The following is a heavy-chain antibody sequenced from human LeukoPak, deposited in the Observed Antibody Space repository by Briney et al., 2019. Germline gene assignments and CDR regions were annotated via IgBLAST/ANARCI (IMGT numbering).Heavy chain of an antibody. J-gene: IGHJ5*02. CDR2: INPNSGGT. CDR3: ARDRGTMIVAVIPIPGWFDP. Sequence: ASVKVSCKASGYTFTGYYMHWVRQAPGQGLEWMGWINPNSGGTNYAQKFQGRVTMTRDTSISTAYMELSRLRSDDTAVYYCARDRGTMIVAVIPIPGWFDPWGQGTLVTVSS. V-gene: IGHV1-2*02. D-gene: IGHD3-22*01. CDR1: GYTFTGYY.